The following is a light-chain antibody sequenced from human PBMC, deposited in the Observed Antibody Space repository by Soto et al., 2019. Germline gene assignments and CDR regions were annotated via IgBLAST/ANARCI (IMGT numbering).Light chain of an antibody. J-gene: IGKJ4*01. CDR3: QQYNDWPPLT. CDR1: QSVRSN. V-gene: IGKV3-15*01. Sequence: EIVMTQSPATLSVSPGERATLSCRASQSVRSNLAWYQKKPGQAPRLLIYHTSTRATGIPARFSGSGSGTEFTLTISSLQSEDFAVYYCQQYNDWPPLTFGGGTKVEIK. CDR2: HTS.